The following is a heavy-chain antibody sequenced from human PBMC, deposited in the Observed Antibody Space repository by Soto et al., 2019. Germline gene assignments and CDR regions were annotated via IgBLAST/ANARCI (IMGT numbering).Heavy chain of an antibody. D-gene: IGHD3-16*01. V-gene: IGHV1-18*01. CDR1: GYSFTRYG. CDR2: ISPFNGNT. CDR3: ARDQSFDRTYYYGMDV. J-gene: IGHJ6*02. Sequence: VASVKVSCKASGYSFTRYGIGWVRQAPGQGLEWMGWISPFNGNTYYAQKVQGRVTLTTDTSTNTVYMELRSLRSDDTAVYYCARDQSFDRTYYYGMDVWGQGTTVTVSS.